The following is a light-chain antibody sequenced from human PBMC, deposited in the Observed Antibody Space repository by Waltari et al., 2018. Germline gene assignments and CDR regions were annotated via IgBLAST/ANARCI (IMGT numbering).Light chain of an antibody. V-gene: IGKV3-20*01. Sequence: EIVLTQSPGSLSSSPGERVTLSCRASQSVSRSLAWYQQKPGQAPRLLIFGASNRATGMPDRFSGSGSETDFSLTISRLEPEDVAVYYCQHYVRLPATFGRGTKVEIK. J-gene: IGKJ1*01. CDR2: GAS. CDR1: QSVSRS. CDR3: QHYVRLPAT.